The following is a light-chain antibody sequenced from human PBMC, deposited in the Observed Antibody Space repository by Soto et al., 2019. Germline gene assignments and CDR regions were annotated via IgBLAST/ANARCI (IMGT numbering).Light chain of an antibody. CDR1: KNDIGSSDY. V-gene: IGLV2-14*01. J-gene: IGLJ3*02. Sequence: QSVLTQPASVSASPEQSITISCTGGKNDIGSSDYVSWYQQHPGKAPKLIIYGVSNRPSGTSDRFSGSKSGNTASLTISGLQADDEADYYCSSSTSSNTLVFGGGTKVTVL. CDR3: SSSTSSNTLV. CDR2: GVS.